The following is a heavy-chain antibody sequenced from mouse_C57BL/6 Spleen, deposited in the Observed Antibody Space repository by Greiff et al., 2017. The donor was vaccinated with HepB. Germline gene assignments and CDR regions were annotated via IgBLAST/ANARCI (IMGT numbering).Heavy chain of an antibody. D-gene: IGHD2-3*01. V-gene: IGHV1-64*01. Sequence: QVHVKQPGAELVKPGASVKLSCKASGYTFTSYWMHWVKQRPGQGLEWIGMIHPNSGSTNYNEKFKSKATLTVDKSSSTAYMQLSSLTSEDSAVYYCARETDGYSWFAYWGQGTLVTVSA. CDR2: IHPNSGST. CDR1: GYTFTSYW. CDR3: ARETDGYSWFAY. J-gene: IGHJ3*01.